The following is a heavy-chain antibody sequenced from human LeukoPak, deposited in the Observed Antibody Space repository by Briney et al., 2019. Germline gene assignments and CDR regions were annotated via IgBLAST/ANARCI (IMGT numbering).Heavy chain of an antibody. CDR2: INHSGST. J-gene: IGHJ5*02. V-gene: IGHV4-34*01. Sequence: GSLRLSCAASGFTFSSYAMSWIRQPPGKGLEWIGEINHSGSTNYNPSLKSRVTISVDTSKNQFSLKLSSVTAADTAVYYCARERNRPTYYDFWSGLGSWFDPWGQGTLVTVSS. D-gene: IGHD3-3*01. CDR1: GFTFSSYA. CDR3: ARERNRPTYYDFWSGLGSWFDP.